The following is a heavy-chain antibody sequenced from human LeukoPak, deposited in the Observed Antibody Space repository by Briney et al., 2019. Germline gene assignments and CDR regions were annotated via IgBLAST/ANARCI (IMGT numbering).Heavy chain of an antibody. CDR1: GYDFTSYA. CDR2: INAGNCNT. J-gene: IGHJ3*02. Sequence: ASVKVSCKASGYDFTSYAMHWVRQAPGQRLEWMGWINAGNCNTKYSQKFQDRVTVTRDTSTSTAYMELSSLRSEDTAVCYCAKDEKGYYHDTSGYPDAFDIWGQGTMVTVSS. V-gene: IGHV1-3*01. CDR3: AKDEKGYYHDTSGYPDAFDI. D-gene: IGHD3-22*01.